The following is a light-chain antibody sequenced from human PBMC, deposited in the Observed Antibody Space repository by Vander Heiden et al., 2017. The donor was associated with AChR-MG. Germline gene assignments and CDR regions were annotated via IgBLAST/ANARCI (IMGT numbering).Light chain of an antibody. V-gene: IGLV1-47*01. Sequence: QSALTQPPSVSGTPGHRVTISCSGSSSNIGSNYVYWYQQLPGTAPKLLIYRNNRRPSGVPDRFSGSKSGTSASLAISGLRSEDEADYYCAAWDDRLSGWVFGGGTKLTVL. CDR1: SSNIGSNY. CDR3: AAWDDRLSGWV. J-gene: IGLJ3*02. CDR2: RNN.